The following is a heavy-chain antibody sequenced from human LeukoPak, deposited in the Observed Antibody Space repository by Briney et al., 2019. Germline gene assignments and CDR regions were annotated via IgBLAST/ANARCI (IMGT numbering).Heavy chain of an antibody. CDR2: IKSKTDGGTT. Sequence: ASETLSLTCTVSGGSISSYYWSWIRQPPGKGLEWVGRIKSKTDGGTTDYAAPVKGRFTISRDDSKNTLYLQMNSLKTEDTAVYYCTTLPTYYSGSSGDYWGQGTLVSVSS. J-gene: IGHJ4*02. D-gene: IGHD1-26*01. CDR3: TTLPTYYSGSSGDY. V-gene: IGHV3-15*01. CDR1: GGSISSYY.